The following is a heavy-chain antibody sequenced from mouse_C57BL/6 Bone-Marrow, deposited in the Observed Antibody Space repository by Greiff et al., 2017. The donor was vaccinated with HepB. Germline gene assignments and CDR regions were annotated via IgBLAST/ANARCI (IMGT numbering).Heavy chain of an antibody. Sequence: EVQLQQSGPELVKPGASVKISCKASGYTFTDYYMNWVKQSHGKSLEWIGDINPNNGGTSYNQKFKGKATLTVDKSYSTAYMELRSLTSEDSAVYYCARTVLLRYPMDYWGQGTSVTVSS. D-gene: IGHD1-1*01. CDR2: INPNNGGT. V-gene: IGHV1-26*01. CDR3: ARTVLLRYPMDY. CDR1: GYTFTDYY. J-gene: IGHJ4*01.